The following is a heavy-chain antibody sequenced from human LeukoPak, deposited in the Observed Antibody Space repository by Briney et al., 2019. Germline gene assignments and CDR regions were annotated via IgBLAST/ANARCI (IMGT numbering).Heavy chain of an antibody. J-gene: IGHJ1*01. CDR1: GFTFSSYA. Sequence: GGSLRLSCAASGFTFSSYAMSSVRHAPGKGLEWVSAISGNGSSTYYADSVKGRFTISRDNSKNTLYLQMNSLRAEDTAVYYCAKMSSGGVLPTNHFQHWGQGTLVTVSS. CDR3: AKMSSGGVLPTNHFQH. D-gene: IGHD2-15*01. V-gene: IGHV3-23*01. CDR2: ISGNGSST.